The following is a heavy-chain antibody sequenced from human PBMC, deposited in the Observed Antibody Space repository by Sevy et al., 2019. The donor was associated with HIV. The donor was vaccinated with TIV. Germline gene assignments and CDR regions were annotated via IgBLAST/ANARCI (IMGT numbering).Heavy chain of an antibody. CDR2: TSAYNGNT. CDR1: GYTVTSYG. V-gene: IGHV1-18*01. CDR3: ARVTCSSTSCDKEGGYYYYYGMDV. J-gene: IGHJ6*02. D-gene: IGHD2-2*02. Sequence: ASVKVSCKASGYTVTSYGISWVRQAPGQGLEWMGWTSAYNGNTNYAQKLQGRVTMTTDTSTSTAYMELRSLRSDDTAVYYCARVTCSSTSCDKEGGYYYYYGMDVWGQWTTVTVSS.